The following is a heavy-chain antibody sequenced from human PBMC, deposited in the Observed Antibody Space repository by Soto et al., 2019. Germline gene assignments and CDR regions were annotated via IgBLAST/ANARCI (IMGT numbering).Heavy chain of an antibody. CDR3: ARIVLKIRGFDY. J-gene: IGHJ4*02. CDR2: INHSGST. D-gene: IGHD2-8*01. Sequence: SETLSLTCAVYGGSFSCYYWSWIRQPPGKGLEWIGEINHSGSTNYNPSLKSRVTISVDTSKNQFSLKLSSVTAADTAVYYCARIVLKIRGFDYWGQGTLVTVSS. V-gene: IGHV4-34*01. CDR1: GGSFSCYY.